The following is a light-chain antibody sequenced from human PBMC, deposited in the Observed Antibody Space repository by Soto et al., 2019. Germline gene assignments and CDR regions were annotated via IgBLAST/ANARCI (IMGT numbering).Light chain of an antibody. CDR1: SSDVGGYNY. Sequence: QPASVSGSPGQSITISCTGTSSDVGGYNYLSWYQQHPGKAPRVMIYKVSNRPSGVSNRFSGSKSGNTASLTISGLQAEDEADYFCSSYTTSGTPVFGGGTKLTVL. J-gene: IGLJ3*02. CDR2: KVS. CDR3: SSYTTSGTPV. V-gene: IGLV2-14*01.